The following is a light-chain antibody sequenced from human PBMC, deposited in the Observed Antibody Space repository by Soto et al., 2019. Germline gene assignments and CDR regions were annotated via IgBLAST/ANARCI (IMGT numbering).Light chain of an antibody. CDR2: GAS. CDR3: QQYNNWPRT. CDR1: QSVSSN. J-gene: IGKJ2*01. V-gene: IGKV3-15*01. Sequence: EIVMTQSPATLSVSPGERATLSCRASQSVSSNLAWYQQKPGQAPMLLIYGASTRATGITARFSGSGSGTEFTRIISSLQSEDFAVYYCQQYNNWPRTFGQGTKREIK.